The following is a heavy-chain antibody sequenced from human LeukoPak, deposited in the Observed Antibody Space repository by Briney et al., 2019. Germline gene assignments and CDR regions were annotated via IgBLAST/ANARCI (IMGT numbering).Heavy chain of an antibody. CDR3: ARAMATVTPSDY. V-gene: IGHV3-21*01. Sequence: GGSLRLSCAASGFTFSDYSMNWVRQAPGKGLEWVSSISSRSSYIYYADSLKGRFTISRDNAKKSLYLQMNSLRAEDTAVYYCARAMATVTPSDYWGQGTLVTVSS. CDR2: ISSRSSYI. J-gene: IGHJ4*02. CDR1: GFTFSDYS. D-gene: IGHD4-17*01.